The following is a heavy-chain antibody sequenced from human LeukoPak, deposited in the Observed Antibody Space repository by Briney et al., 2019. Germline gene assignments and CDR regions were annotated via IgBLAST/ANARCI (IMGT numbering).Heavy chain of an antibody. CDR3: ARNVPSWYSGHPLDY. CDR2: INHSGST. J-gene: IGHJ4*02. D-gene: IGHD6-13*01. CDR1: GGSFSGYY. Sequence: PSETLSLTYAVYGGSFSGYYWSWIRQPPGKGLEWIGEINHSGSTNYNPSLKSRVTISVDTSKNQFSLKLSSVTAADTAVYYCARNVPSWYSGHPLDYWGQGTLVTVSS. V-gene: IGHV4-34*01.